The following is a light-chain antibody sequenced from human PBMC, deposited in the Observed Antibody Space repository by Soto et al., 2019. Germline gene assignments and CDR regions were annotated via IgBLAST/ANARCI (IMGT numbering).Light chain of an antibody. Sequence: EIVLTQSAATLSLSPGERATLSCRASQSISTFLTWYQQKPGQPPRLLIYDASKRATGIPARFSGSGSGTDFSLTISSLEPDDFAIYYCQQRTNWPPTHTFGQGTKLEIK. CDR3: QQRTNWPPTHT. V-gene: IGKV3-11*01. J-gene: IGKJ2*01. CDR1: QSISTF. CDR2: DAS.